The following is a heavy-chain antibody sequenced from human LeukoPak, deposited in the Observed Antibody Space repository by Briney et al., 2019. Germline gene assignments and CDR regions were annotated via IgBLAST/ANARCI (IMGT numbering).Heavy chain of an antibody. CDR1: VFTFDDYT. V-gene: IGHV3-43*01. Sequence: GGSLRLSCAASVFTFDDYTMHWVRQAPGKGLEWVSLISWDGGSTYYADSVKGRFTISTDNSKNSLYLQMNSLRTEDTALYYCAKEARYYDFWSGYYSPYFDYWGQGTLVTVSS. CDR2: ISWDGGST. CDR3: AKEARYYDFWSGYYSPYFDY. D-gene: IGHD3-3*01. J-gene: IGHJ4*02.